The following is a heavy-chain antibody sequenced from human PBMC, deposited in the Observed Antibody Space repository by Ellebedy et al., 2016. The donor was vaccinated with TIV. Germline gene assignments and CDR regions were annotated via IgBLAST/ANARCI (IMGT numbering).Heavy chain of an antibody. J-gene: IGHJ5*02. CDR3: ARGYPVTMLVVVENWFDP. CDR1: GYTFTGYY. CDR2: INPNSGGT. Sequence: AASVKVSCKASGYTFTGYYMHWVRQAPGQGLAWMGCINPNSGGTNYAQKFQGWVTMPRDTSISTAYMELSRLRSDDPAVYYCARGYPVTMLVVVENWFDPWGQGTLVTVSS. V-gene: IGHV1-2*04. D-gene: IGHD3-22*01.